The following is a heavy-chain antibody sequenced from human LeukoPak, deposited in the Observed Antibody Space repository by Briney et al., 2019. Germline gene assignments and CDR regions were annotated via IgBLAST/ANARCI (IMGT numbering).Heavy chain of an antibody. V-gene: IGHV4-39*01. CDR2: INYRGGT. D-gene: IGHD1-14*01. Sequence: ETLSLTCTVSGDSISSTDYYWDWIRQLPGKALEWIGDINYRGGTYYKSSLKSRVTMSQDTSKNQLYLRLNSVTAADTGVYYCARHIRANNWFDPWGQGTLVTVSS. CDR3: ARHIRANNWFDP. J-gene: IGHJ5*02. CDR1: GDSISSTDYY.